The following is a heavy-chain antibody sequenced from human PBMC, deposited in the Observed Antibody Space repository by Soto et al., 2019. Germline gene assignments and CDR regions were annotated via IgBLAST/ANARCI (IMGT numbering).Heavy chain of an antibody. V-gene: IGHV4-59*01. CDR2: ISYSGST. CDR1: GGSISSYY. CDR3: ARARRDAYSFIDY. Sequence: SETLSLTCTVSGGSISSYYWSWIRQPPGKGLEWIGYISYSGSTNYNPSLKSRVAMSVDTSKNQFSPKLSSVTAADTAVYYCARARRDAYSFIDYWGQGTLVTVSS. J-gene: IGHJ4*02. D-gene: IGHD4-4*01.